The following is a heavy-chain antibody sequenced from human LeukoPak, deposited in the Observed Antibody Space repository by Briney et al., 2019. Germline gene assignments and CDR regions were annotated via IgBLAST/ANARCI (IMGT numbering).Heavy chain of an antibody. CDR2: ISSSSSYI. V-gene: IGHV3-21*01. Sequence: GGSLRLSCAASGFTFSRNAMGWVRQAAGKGLEWVSSISSSSSYIYYADSVKGRFTISRDNAKNSLYLQMNSLRAEDTAVYYCARGAMVRGVMGNWFDPWGQGTLVTVSS. CDR3: ARGAMVRGVMGNWFDP. J-gene: IGHJ5*02. D-gene: IGHD3-10*01. CDR1: GFTFSRNA.